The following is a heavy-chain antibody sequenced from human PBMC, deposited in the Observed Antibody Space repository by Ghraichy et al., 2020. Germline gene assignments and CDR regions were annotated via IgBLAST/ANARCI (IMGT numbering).Heavy chain of an antibody. D-gene: IGHD3-22*01. V-gene: IGHV3-23*01. CDR3: AKGHSPASYSSGWYPYYYDSSGYYDQGVAFDI. CDR2: ISGSGGST. J-gene: IGHJ3*02. CDR1: GFTFSSYA. Sequence: GGSLRLSCAASGFTFSSYAMSWVRQAPGKGLEWVSAISGSGGSTYYADSVKGRFTISRDNSKNTLYLQMNSLRAEDTAVYYCAKGHSPASYSSGWYPYYYDSSGYYDQGVAFDIWGQGTMVTVSS.